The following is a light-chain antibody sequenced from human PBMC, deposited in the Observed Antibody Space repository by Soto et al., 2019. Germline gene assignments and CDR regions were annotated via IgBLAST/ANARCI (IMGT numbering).Light chain of an antibody. V-gene: IGKV1-39*01. Sequence: DIQMTQSPSSLSASVGDRVTITCRASQTIRSYLNWYQQRPGKAPKVLIYAASSLQSGVPSRFSGSGSGTEFTLTISSLQPEDFATYYCQQSYSTPRTFGQGTKVEIK. J-gene: IGKJ1*01. CDR3: QQSYSTPRT. CDR1: QTIRSY. CDR2: AAS.